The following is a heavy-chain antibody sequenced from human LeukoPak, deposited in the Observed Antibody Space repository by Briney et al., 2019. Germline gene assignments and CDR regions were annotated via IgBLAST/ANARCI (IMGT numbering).Heavy chain of an antibody. V-gene: IGHV3-23*01. CDR3: AKGQRWSDY. Sequence: GGSLRLSCAASGFTFTSYAMTWFRQAPGKGLEWVSSISGSADTTFYADSVKGRFTISRDNSKNTLYPQMNSLRAEDMAVYHCAKGQRWSDYWGQGTLVTVSS. D-gene: IGHD4-23*01. CDR1: GFTFTSYA. J-gene: IGHJ4*02. CDR2: ISGSADTT.